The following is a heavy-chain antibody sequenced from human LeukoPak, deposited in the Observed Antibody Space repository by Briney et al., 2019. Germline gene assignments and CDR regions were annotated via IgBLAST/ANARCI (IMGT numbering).Heavy chain of an antibody. CDR2: IYHSGST. CDR1: GYSISSGYY. D-gene: IGHD6-6*01. J-gene: IGHJ6*03. V-gene: IGHV4-38-2*01. CDR3: ARQVTAARSYYYYMDV. Sequence: SETLSLTCAVSGYSISSGYYWGWIRQPPGKGPEWIGRIYHSGSTYYNPSLKGRVTISVDTSKNQFSLKLGSVTAADTAVYYCARQVTAARSYYYYMDVWGKGTTVTVSS.